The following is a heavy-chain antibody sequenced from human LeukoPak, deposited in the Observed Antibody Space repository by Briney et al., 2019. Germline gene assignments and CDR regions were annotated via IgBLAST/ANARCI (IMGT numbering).Heavy chain of an antibody. J-gene: IGHJ4*02. V-gene: IGHV1-69*05. Sequence: SVKVSCKASGYSFNTYYMNWVRQAPGQGLEWLGGIIPIFGTANYAQKFQGRVTITTDESTSTAYLELRSLRSDDTAVYYCARDRAYGYSTVWDFDYWGQGTLVTVSS. CDR3: ARDRAYGYSTVWDFDY. D-gene: IGHD6-19*01. CDR1: GYSFNTYY. CDR2: IIPIFGTA.